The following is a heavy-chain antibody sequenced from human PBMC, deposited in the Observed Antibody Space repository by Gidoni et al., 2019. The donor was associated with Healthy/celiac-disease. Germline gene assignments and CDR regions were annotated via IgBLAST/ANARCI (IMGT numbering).Heavy chain of an antibody. CDR1: GSTFSSYS. CDR2: IGSSSSYI. D-gene: IGHD2-21*02. V-gene: IGHV3-21*01. CDR3: ARGYIVVVTELPYYFDY. J-gene: IGHJ4*02. Sequence: EVQLVESGGGLVKHGGSLRLSCAASGSTFSSYSMNWVRQAPGKGLEWVSSIGSSSSYIYYADSVKGRFTISRDNAKNSLYLQMNSLRAEDTAVYYCARGYIVVVTELPYYFDYWGQGTLVTVSS.